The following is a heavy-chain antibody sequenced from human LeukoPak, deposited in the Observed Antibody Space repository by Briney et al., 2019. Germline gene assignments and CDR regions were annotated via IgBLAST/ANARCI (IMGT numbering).Heavy chain of an antibody. V-gene: IGHV3-20*04. D-gene: IGHD4-23*01. J-gene: IGHJ4*02. CDR1: GFTFDDYG. CDR2: INWNGGIT. CDR3: ATDYGANSGGFDY. Sequence: GGSLRLSCAASGFTFDDYGMSWVRQAPGKGLEWVSGINWNGGITNYADSVKGRFTISRDNAKNSLYLQMNSLRAEDTAVYYCATDYGANSGGFDYWGQGTLVTVSS.